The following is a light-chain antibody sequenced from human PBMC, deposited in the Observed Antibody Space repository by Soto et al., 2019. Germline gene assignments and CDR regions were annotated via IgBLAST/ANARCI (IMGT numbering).Light chain of an antibody. CDR1: ALPKQY. CDR3: QSADSSGTYV. CDR2: KDS. J-gene: IGLJ1*01. Sequence: SYALTQPPSVSVSPGQTARITCAGDALPKQYAYWYQQKPGQAPVLVIYKDSERPSGIPERFSGSSSGTTVTLTISGVQEEDEADYYCQSADSSGTYVFGTGTKVTVL. V-gene: IGLV3-25*02.